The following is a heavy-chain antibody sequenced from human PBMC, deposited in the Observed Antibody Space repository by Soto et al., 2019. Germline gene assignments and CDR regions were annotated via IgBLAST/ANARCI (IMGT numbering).Heavy chain of an antibody. CDR2: INHSGST. V-gene: IGHV4-34*01. CDR3: ARRGPNYDILTGSSKGTEIDY. D-gene: IGHD3-9*01. Sequence: SETLSLTCAVYGGSFSGYYWSWIRQPPGKGLEWIGEINHSGSTNYNPSLKSRVTISVDTSKNQFSLKLSSVTAADTAVYYYARRGPNYDILTGSSKGTEIDYWGQGTLVTVSS. CDR1: GGSFSGYY. J-gene: IGHJ4*02.